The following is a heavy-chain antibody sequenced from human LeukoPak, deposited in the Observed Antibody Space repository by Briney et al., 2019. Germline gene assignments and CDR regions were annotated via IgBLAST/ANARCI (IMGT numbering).Heavy chain of an antibody. CDR2: IYYSGST. J-gene: IGHJ4*02. D-gene: IGHD3-22*01. V-gene: IGHV4-30-4*01. Sequence: PSQTLSLTCTVSGGSISSGDYYWSWIRQPPGKGPEWIGYIYYSGSTYYNPSLKSRVTISVDTSKNQFSLKLSSVTAADTAVYYCARGRPGYYDSQFFDYWGQGTLVTVSS. CDR3: ARGRPGYYDSQFFDY. CDR1: GGSISSGDYY.